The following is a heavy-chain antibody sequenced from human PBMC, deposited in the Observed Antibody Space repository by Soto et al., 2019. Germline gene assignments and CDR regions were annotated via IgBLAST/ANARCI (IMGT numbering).Heavy chain of an antibody. J-gene: IGHJ4*02. D-gene: IGHD3-9*01. CDR2: IYYSGST. CDR3: ARVGTDILTGYYLFDY. V-gene: IGHV4-30-4*01. Sequence: SETLSLTCTVSGGSISSGDYYWSWIRQPPGKGLEWIGYIYYSGSTYYNPSLKSRVTISVDTSKNQFSLKLSSVTAADTAVYYCARVGTDILTGYYLFDYWGQGTLVTVSS. CDR1: GGSISSGDYY.